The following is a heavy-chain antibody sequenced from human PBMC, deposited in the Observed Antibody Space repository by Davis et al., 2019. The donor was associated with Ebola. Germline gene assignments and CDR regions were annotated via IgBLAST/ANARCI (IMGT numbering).Heavy chain of an antibody. CDR2: ISSSSSYT. CDR1: GFTVSTYY. J-gene: IGHJ4*02. D-gene: IGHD3-22*01. Sequence: GGSLRLSCAASGFTVSTYYMSWIRQAPGKGLEWVSYISSSSSYTNYADSVKGRFTISRDNAKNSLYLQMNSLRAEDTAVYYCASLYYDSSGLDYWGQGTLVTVSS. V-gene: IGHV3-11*06. CDR3: ASLYYDSSGLDY.